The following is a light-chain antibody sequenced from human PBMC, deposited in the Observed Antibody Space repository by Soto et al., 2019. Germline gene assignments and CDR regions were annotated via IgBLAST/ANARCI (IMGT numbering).Light chain of an antibody. V-gene: IGKV1-39*01. CDR3: QQSYSIPLT. CDR2: AAS. CDR1: QTIINY. Sequence: IQLTQSPSSLSASVGDRVTITCRASQTIINYLNWYQQKPGKAPKLLIYAASTFQSVVPSRFSGSVSGTDFTLTISSLLPDDFATYYCQQSYSIPLTFGGGTKVEI. J-gene: IGKJ4*01.